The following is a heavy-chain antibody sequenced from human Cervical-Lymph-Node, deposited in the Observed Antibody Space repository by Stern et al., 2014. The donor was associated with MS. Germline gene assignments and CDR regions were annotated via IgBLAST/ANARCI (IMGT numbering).Heavy chain of an antibody. CDR2: ITPVFGTT. Sequence: VQLVESGAEVKKPGSSVKVSCTASGDTFSSYAINWVRQVPGQGFEWMGGITPVFGTTNDAQKFQGRVTITADKSTNTAYMELMTLRSEDTAVYYCARGGGLVGYFDYWGQGTLVSVSS. CDR1: GDTFSSYA. D-gene: IGHD1-26*01. CDR3: ARGGGLVGYFDY. J-gene: IGHJ4*02. V-gene: IGHV1-69*06.